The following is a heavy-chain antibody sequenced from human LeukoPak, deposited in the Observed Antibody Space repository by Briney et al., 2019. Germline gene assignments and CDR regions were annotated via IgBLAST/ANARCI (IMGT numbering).Heavy chain of an antibody. CDR1: GFTFSSYE. D-gene: IGHD3-3*01. J-gene: IGHJ4*02. CDR3: AKLTKTYYDFWSALFFDY. V-gene: IGHV3-48*03. Sequence: GGSLRLSCAASGFTFSSYEMNWVRQAPGKGLEWVSYISSSGSTIYYADSVKGRFTISRDNAKNSLYLQMNSLRAEDTAVYYCAKLTKTYYDFWSALFFDYWGQGTLVTVSS. CDR2: ISSSGSTI.